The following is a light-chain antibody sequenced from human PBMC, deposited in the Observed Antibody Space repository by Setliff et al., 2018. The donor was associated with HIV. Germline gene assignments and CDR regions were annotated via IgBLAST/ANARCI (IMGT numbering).Light chain of an antibody. Sequence: QSALTQPPSASGSPGQSVTISCTGTSSDIGAYNFVSWYQQHPGRAPKLMIYEVTKRPSGVPDRFSGSKSGNTASLTVSGLQAEDEADYYCTSYAGRNNLVLGTGTQGTVL. V-gene: IGLV2-8*01. CDR2: EVT. CDR1: SSDIGAYNF. CDR3: TSYAGRNNLV. J-gene: IGLJ1*01.